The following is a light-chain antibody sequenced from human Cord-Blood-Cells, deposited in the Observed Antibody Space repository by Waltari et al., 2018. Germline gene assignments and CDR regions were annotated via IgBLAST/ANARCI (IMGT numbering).Light chain of an antibody. V-gene: IGKV1-5*01. CDR1: QSNSSW. Sequence: DNQINQSPSTLSVSVGSRITHTCRGSQSNSSWLAWYQQKPGKAPKLPIYDASSLESGVPARFSGSGSGTEFTLTISSLQPDDFATYYCQQYNSYPGTFGQGTKLEIK. CDR3: QQYNSYPGT. J-gene: IGKJ2*02. CDR2: DAS.